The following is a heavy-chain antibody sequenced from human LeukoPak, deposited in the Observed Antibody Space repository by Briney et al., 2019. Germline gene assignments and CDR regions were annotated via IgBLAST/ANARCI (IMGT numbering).Heavy chain of an antibody. CDR1: GFWFSGYA. J-gene: IGHJ4*02. D-gene: IGHD6-19*01. CDR3: AKVYATGWSYFDY. Sequence: GGCRRLSCVPPGFWFSGYAMTWVRQALGRGREWVSGFSDSAGSTYYAGSVEGRFTISRDNSKNTLYLDMNSLRAEDTAVYFCAKVYATGWSYFDYWGQGTLVTVSS. CDR2: FSDSAGST. V-gene: IGHV3-23*01.